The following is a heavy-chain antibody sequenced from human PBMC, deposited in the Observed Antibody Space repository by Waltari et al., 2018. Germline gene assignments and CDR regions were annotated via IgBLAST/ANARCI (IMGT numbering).Heavy chain of an antibody. CDR3: ARGRLNSGPRPIRFDY. V-gene: IGHV4-34*01. D-gene: IGHD6-6*01. CDR1: GGSFSGYY. J-gene: IGHJ4*02. Sequence: QVQQRLSGAGLLKPSETLSLTCVVYGGSFSGYYWSWIRQPPGKGLEWIGDLSHAGYTDYNPSLRSRVAMSVDTSKNQFSLKLRSVTAADTAVYYCARGRLNSGPRPIRFDYWGQGALVTVSS. CDR2: LSHAGYT.